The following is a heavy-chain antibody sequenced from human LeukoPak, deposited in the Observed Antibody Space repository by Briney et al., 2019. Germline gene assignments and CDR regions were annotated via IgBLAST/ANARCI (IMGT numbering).Heavy chain of an antibody. D-gene: IGHD2-21*01. J-gene: IGHJ5*02. CDR1: GGSISSTTYY. CDR3: ARIAIEWFDP. CDR2: IHYSGST. V-gene: IGHV4-39*02. Sequence: SETLSLTCIVSGGSISSTTYYWGWIRQPPGKGLEWIRSIHYSGSTYYNPSLKRRVTISVDTSKNYFSLRLGYVTAADTAVYYCARIAIEWFDPWGQRTLDTVSS.